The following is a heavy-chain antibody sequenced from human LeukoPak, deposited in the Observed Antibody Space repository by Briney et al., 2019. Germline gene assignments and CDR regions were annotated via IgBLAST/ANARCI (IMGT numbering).Heavy chain of an antibody. D-gene: IGHD3-22*01. CDR1: GGSISSDY. V-gene: IGHV4-59*01. Sequence: SETLSLTCTVSGGSISSDYWSWIRQPPGKGLEWSGYIYYSGSTNYNPSLKSRVTISVDTSKNQFSLKLSSVTAADTAVYYCARGDSSGYYYGTYDAFDIWGQGTMVTVSS. CDR3: ARGDSSGYYYGTYDAFDI. J-gene: IGHJ3*02. CDR2: IYYSGST.